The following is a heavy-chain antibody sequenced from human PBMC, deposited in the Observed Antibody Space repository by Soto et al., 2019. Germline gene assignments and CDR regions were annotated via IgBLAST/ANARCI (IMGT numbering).Heavy chain of an antibody. CDR3: ARQMATIGYYFDY. D-gene: IGHD5-12*01. Sequence: ASVKVSCKASVYTFTSYDINWVRQATGQGLEWMGWMNPNSGNTGYAQKFQGRVTISADTSKNQLSLGLRSVTAADTAVYYCARQMATIGYYFDYWGQGTLVTVS. V-gene: IGHV1-8*01. J-gene: IGHJ4*02. CDR2: MNPNSGNT. CDR1: VYTFTSYD.